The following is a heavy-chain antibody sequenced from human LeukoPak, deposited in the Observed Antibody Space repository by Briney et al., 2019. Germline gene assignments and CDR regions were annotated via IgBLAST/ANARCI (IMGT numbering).Heavy chain of an antibody. J-gene: IGHJ4*02. D-gene: IGHD4-17*01. CDR3: ARAGLNGDVGY. CDR1: GGSFSGNY. V-gene: IGHV4-34*01. CDR2: INHSGST. Sequence: SETLSLTCAVYGGSFSGNYWSWIRQPPGTGLEWIGEINHSGSTNYNPSLKSRVTISVDTSKNQFSLKLSSVTAADTVVYYCARAGLNGDVGYWGQGTLVTVSS.